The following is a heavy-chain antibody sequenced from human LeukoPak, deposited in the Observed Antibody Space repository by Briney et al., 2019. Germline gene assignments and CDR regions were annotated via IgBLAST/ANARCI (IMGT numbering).Heavy chain of an antibody. J-gene: IGHJ5*02. CDR2: IYYSGST. CDR1: GGSISSGGYY. Sequence: SETLSLTCTVSGGSISSGGYYWSWIRQHPGKGLEWIGYIYYSGSTYYNPSLKSRVTISVDTSKNQFSLKLSSVTAADTAVYYCASFIAAAGTGWFDPWGQGTLVTVSS. CDR3: ASFIAAAGTGWFDP. V-gene: IGHV4-31*03. D-gene: IGHD6-13*01.